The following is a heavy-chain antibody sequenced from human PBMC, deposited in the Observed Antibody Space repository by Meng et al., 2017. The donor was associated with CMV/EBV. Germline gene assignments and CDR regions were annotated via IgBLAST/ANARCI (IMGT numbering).Heavy chain of an antibody. CDR1: GFNVRDKY. J-gene: IGHJ4*02. V-gene: IGHV3-66*01. CDR2: IYRGDNT. Sequence: ESGGGLVQPRGPLRLSCAPAGFNVRDKYMSWVRQAPGKGLEWVCIIYRGDNTYYIDSVKDRFTVSRDNSKNTMYLQMNSLRVEDTAVYYCTGDSVSNPNLDYWGQGTLVTVSS. CDR3: TGDSVSNPNLDY. D-gene: IGHD3-10*01.